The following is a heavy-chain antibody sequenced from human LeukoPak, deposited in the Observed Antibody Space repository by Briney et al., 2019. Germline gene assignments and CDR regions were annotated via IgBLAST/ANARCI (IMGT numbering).Heavy chain of an antibody. V-gene: IGHV1-2*02. CDR3: ARLMRYYDFWSGDYYGMDV. CDR2: INPNSGGT. Sequence: ASVKVSCKASGYTFTGYYMHWVRQVPGQGLEWMGWINPNSGGTNYAQKFQGRVTMTRDTSISTAYMELSRLRSDDTAVYYCARLMRYYDFWSGDYYGMDVWGQGTTVTVSS. D-gene: IGHD3-3*01. J-gene: IGHJ6*02. CDR1: GYTFTGYY.